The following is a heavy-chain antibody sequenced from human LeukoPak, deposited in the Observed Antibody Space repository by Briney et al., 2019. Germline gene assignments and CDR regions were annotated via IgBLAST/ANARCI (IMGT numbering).Heavy chain of an antibody. CDR2: IYTSGST. D-gene: IGHD3-3*01. Sequence: SETLSLTCTVSGGSISSGSYYWSWIRQPAGKGLEWIGRIYTSGSTNYNPSLKSRVTISVDTSKNQFSLKLSSETAADTAVYYCARAGWSGYLGAIDYWGQGTLVTVSS. V-gene: IGHV4-61*02. J-gene: IGHJ4*02. CDR1: GGSISSGSYY. CDR3: ARAGWSGYLGAIDY.